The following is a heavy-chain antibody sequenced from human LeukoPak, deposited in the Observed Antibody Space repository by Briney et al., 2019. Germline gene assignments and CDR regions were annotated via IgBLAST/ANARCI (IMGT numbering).Heavy chain of an antibody. CDR1: GYTFTGYY. CDR2: INPNSGGT. D-gene: IGHD6-19*01. CDR3: ARVFQVGVAVADY. J-gene: IGHJ4*02. Sequence: ASVKVSCKASGYTFTGYYMHWVRQAPGQGLEWMGRINPNSGGTNYAQKFQGRVTMTRDTSISTAYMELSRLRSDDAAVYYCARVFQVGVAVADYWGQGTLVTVSS. V-gene: IGHV1-2*06.